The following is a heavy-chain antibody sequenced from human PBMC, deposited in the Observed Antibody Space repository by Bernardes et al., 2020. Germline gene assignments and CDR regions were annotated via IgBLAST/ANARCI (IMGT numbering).Heavy chain of an antibody. Sequence: SETLSLTCTVSGGSVSSGSYYWSWIRQPPGKGLEWIGYIYYSGSTNYNPSLKSRVTISVDTSKNQFSLKLSSVTAADTAVYYCARDLWYGDYPAGWFDPWGQGTLVTVSS. CDR1: GGSVSSGSYY. V-gene: IGHV4-61*01. D-gene: IGHD4-17*01. J-gene: IGHJ5*02. CDR3: ARDLWYGDYPAGWFDP. CDR2: IYYSGST.